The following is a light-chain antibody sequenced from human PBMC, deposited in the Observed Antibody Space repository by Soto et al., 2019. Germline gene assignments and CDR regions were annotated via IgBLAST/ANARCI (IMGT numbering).Light chain of an antibody. V-gene: IGLV2-14*01. Sequence: QSVLTQPASVSGSPGQSITISCTGTSSDAGGYNYVSWYQQHPGKAPKLTIYDVSNRPSGVSNRFSGSKSGNTASLTISGLQAEDEADYYCRSYTSSSTYFFGTGTKVTIL. CDR1: SSDAGGYNY. CDR2: DVS. J-gene: IGLJ1*01. CDR3: RSYTSSSTYF.